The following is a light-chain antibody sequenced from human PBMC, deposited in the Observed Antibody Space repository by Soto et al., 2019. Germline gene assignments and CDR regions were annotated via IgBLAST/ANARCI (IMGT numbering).Light chain of an antibody. CDR3: SSYTSSSTDWV. CDR2: DVS. V-gene: IGLV2-14*01. J-gene: IGLJ3*02. CDR1: SSDVGGYNY. Sequence: QSALTQAASVSGSPGQSITISCTGTSSDVGGYNYVSWYQQHPGKAPKLMIYDVSNRPSGVSNRFSGSKSGNTASLTISGLQPEDEADYYCSSYTSSSTDWVFGGGTKVTVL.